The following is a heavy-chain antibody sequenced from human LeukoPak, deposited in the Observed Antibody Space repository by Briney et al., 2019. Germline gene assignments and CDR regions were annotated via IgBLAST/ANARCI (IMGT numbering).Heavy chain of an antibody. J-gene: IGHJ4*02. Sequence: PGGSLRLSCAASGFTFSSHGMHWVRRAPGKGLEGVAVISDDGRTEYYADSVKGRFTISRDNSKNTASLQMNSLRDDDTAVFYCTKEGATGSRYNFDYWGQGTLVTVSS. CDR1: GFTFSSHG. CDR3: TKEGATGSRYNFDY. D-gene: IGHD2-15*01. V-gene: IGHV3-30*18. CDR2: ISDDGRTE.